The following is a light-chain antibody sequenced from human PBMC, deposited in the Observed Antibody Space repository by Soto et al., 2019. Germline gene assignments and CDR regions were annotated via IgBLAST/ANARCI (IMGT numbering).Light chain of an antibody. Sequence: ALTQPPSASGSPGQSVTIACAGTSSDVGLYDYVSWYQQHPGKVPKLLIYEVTQRPSGVPDRFSGSKSGNTASLTVSGLQAEDEADYYCSSYGGNSNYVFGTGTKVTVL. V-gene: IGLV2-8*01. CDR3: SSYGGNSNYV. J-gene: IGLJ1*01. CDR1: SSDVGLYDY. CDR2: EVT.